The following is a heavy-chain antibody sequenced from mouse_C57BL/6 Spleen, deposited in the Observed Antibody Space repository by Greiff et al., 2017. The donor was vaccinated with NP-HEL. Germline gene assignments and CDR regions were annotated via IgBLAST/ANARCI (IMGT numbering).Heavy chain of an antibody. J-gene: IGHJ3*01. CDR2: ISDGGSYT. D-gene: IGHD4-1*01. Sequence: EVQGVESGGGLVKPGGSLKLSCAASGFTFSSYAMSWVRQTPEKRLEWVATISDGGSYTYYPDNVKGRFTISRDNAKNNLYLQMSHLKSEDTAMYYCAREERGSNLPFAYWGQGTLVTVSA. CDR3: AREERGSNLPFAY. V-gene: IGHV5-4*01. CDR1: GFTFSSYA.